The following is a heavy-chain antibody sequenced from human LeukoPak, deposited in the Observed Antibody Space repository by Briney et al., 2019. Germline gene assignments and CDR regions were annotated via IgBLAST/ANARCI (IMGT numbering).Heavy chain of an antibody. V-gene: IGHV5-51*01. CDR1: GYSFTSYC. D-gene: IGHD1-14*01. CDR2: IYPGDSDT. CDR3: ARHHRTFSDYMDV. Sequence: PGESLKISCKGSGYSFTSYCIGWVRQMPGKGLEWMGIIYPGDSDTRYSPSFQGQVTISADKPISTAYLQWSSLKASDTAMYYCARHHRTFSDYMDVWGKGTTVTASS. J-gene: IGHJ6*03.